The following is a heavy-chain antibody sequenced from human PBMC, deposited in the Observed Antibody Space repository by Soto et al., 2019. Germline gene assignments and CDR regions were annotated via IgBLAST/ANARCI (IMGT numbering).Heavy chain of an antibody. CDR3: TRDGDFYGMDV. CDR1: GFTSDDFA. V-gene: IGHV3-49*04. Sequence: GGSLRLSCTFSGFTSDDFALTWVRQAPGKGLEWLGLVRSKTYDGAAEYAASVKGRFTISRDESTSTAFLQMNRLKTEDTAVYYCTRDGDFYGMDVWGQGTTVTVSS. CDR2: VRSKTYDGAA. J-gene: IGHJ6*02. D-gene: IGHD3-3*01.